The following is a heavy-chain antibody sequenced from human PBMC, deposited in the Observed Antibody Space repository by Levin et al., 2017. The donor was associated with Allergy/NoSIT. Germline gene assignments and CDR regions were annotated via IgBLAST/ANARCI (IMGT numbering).Heavy chain of an antibody. V-gene: IGHV4-38-2*01. CDR2: IYDSANT. CDR1: GHSISTGYY. CDR3: TKTDDLKNYGMDI. D-gene: IGHD1-1*01. J-gene: IGHJ6*02. Sequence: PGGSLRLSCAVSGHSISTGYYWGWIRQPPGKGLEWIGTIYDSANTYYNPSLKSRVTMSVDRSKNHVSLKVTSVTAADTAIYYCTKTDDLKNYGMDIWGQGTTVTVSS.